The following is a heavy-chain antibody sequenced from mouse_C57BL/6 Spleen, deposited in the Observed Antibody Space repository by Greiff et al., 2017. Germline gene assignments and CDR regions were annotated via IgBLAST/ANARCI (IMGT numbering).Heavy chain of an antibody. V-gene: IGHV1-64*01. CDR2: IHPNSGST. D-gene: IGHD4-1*01. CDR1: GYTFTSYW. J-gene: IGHJ4*01. Sequence: QVQLQQPGAELVKPGASVKLSCKASGYTFTSYWMHWVKQRPGQGLEWIGMIHPNSGSTNYNEKFKGKATLTAEKSSSTAYMQLSSLTSEDSAVYFCARSGSYYAMDYWGQGTSVTVSS. CDR3: ARSGSYYAMDY.